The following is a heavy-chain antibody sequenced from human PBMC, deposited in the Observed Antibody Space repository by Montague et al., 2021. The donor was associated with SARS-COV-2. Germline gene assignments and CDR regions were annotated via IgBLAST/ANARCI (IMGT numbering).Heavy chain of an antibody. V-gene: IGHV4-34*01. CDR2: INHGGIT. CDR3: ARGHQGVAMIVVVMIGAECYFDY. CDR1: GGSFNECY. D-gene: IGHD3-22*01. Sequence: SETLSLTCAVYGGSFNECYWCWICQPPAKGLGWMGEINHGGITNYCPSLKSRVTISADTSKNQFSLKLKSVSAADTADYYCARGHQGVAMIVVVMIGAECYFDYWGQGSLVTVSS. J-gene: IGHJ4*02.